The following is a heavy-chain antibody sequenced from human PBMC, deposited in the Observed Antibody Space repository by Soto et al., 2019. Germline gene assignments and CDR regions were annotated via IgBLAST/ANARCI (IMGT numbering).Heavy chain of an antibody. CDR1: GGSFSGYY. J-gene: IGHJ6*02. D-gene: IGHD3-3*01. CDR2: INHSGST. Sequence: PSETLSLTCAVYGGSFSGYYWSRIRQPPGKGLEWIGEINHSGSTNYNPSLKSRVTISVDTSKNQFSLKLSSVTAADTAVYYCARGGYDFWSGTAPFYYYGMDVWGQGTTVTVS. V-gene: IGHV4-34*01. CDR3: ARGGYDFWSGTAPFYYYGMDV.